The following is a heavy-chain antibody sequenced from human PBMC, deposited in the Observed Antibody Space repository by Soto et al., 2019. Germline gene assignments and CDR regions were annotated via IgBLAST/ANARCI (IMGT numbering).Heavy chain of an antibody. CDR3: TRDGGVPYSGGWYVGSMDV. CDR1: GFRFNEYS. CDR2: ISGRGSII. J-gene: IGHJ6*02. D-gene: IGHD6-19*01. Sequence: EVHLVESGGGLVQPGGSLRLSCAASGFRFNEYSFNWVRQAPGKGLEWVSYISGRGSIIFYADSMKGRFTISRDNAKNSLYLKMNSLRDEDTAVYYCTRDGGVPYSGGWYVGSMDVWGQGTTVTVSS. V-gene: IGHV3-48*02.